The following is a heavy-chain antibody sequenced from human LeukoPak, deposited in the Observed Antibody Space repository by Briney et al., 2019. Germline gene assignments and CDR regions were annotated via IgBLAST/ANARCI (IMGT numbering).Heavy chain of an antibody. Sequence: SETLSLTCTVSGGSISSSSYYWDWIRQPPGKGLEWIGSIYYSGSTYYNPSLKSRVTISVDKSKNQFSLKLSSVTAADTAVYYCARAGSSGWYKYYFDYWGQGTLVTVSS. V-gene: IGHV4-39*07. D-gene: IGHD6-19*01. J-gene: IGHJ4*02. CDR3: ARAGSSGWYKYYFDY. CDR1: GGSISSSSYY. CDR2: IYYSGST.